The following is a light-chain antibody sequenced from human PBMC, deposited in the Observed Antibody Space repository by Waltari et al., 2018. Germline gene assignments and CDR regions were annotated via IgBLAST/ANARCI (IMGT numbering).Light chain of an antibody. J-gene: IGLJ1*01. V-gene: IGLV1-47*01. Sequence: QSVLTQPPSASGTPGQRVTIPCSGSSSNLGSNSVHWYQQLPGTAPKLLIYRNNQRPSGVPDRFSGSKSGTSASLAISGLRSEDEADYYCAAWDGSLSGYVFGTGTKVTVL. CDR1: SSNLGSNS. CDR2: RNN. CDR3: AAWDGSLSGYV.